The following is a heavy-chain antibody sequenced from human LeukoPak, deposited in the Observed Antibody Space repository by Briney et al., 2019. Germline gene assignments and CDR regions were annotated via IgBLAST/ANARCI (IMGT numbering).Heavy chain of an antibody. Sequence: GGSLRLSCAASGFTFSSSPMTWVRQAPGKGLEWVSTISSSGGSTYYADSVKGRFTISRDNTKNTLYLQMNSLRAEDTAVYYCAKHTSGYYGDYWGQGALVTASS. J-gene: IGHJ4*02. CDR3: AKHTSGYYGDY. D-gene: IGHD3-22*01. V-gene: IGHV3-23*01. CDR1: GFTFSSSP. CDR2: ISSSGGST.